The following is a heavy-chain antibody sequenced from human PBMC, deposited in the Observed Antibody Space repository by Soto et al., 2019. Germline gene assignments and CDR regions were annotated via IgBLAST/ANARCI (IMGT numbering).Heavy chain of an antibody. CDR2: IDWDDDK. D-gene: IGHD5-12*01. CDR1: GFSLSTSGMC. J-gene: IGHJ6*02. CDR3: ARTPYSGYDYGAGSYYYYGMDV. Sequence: SGPTLVNPTQTLTLTCTFSGFSLSTSGMCVSWIRQPPGKALEWLALIDWDDDKYYSTSLKTRLTISKDTSKNQVVLTMTNMDPVDTATYYCARTPYSGYDYGAGSYYYYGMDVWGQGXTVTVSS. V-gene: IGHV2-70*01.